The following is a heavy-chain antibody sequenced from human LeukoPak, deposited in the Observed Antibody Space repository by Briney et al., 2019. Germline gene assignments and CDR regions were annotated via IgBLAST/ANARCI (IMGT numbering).Heavy chain of an antibody. Sequence: GGSLRLSCAASGFTFSSYGMHWVCQAPGKGLEWVAVIWYDGSNKYYADSVKGRFTISRDNSKNTLYLQMNSLRAEDTAVYYCARARMATIFLDYWGQGTLVTVSS. D-gene: IGHD5-24*01. V-gene: IGHV3-33*01. CDR2: IWYDGSNK. CDR3: ARARMATIFLDY. J-gene: IGHJ4*02. CDR1: GFTFSSYG.